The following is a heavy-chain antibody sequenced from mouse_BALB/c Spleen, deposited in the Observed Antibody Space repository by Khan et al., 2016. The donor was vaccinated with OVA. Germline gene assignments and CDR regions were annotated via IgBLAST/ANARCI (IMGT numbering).Heavy chain of an antibody. V-gene: IGHV1S136*01. Sequence: VQLKQSGPELVKPGASVKMSCKASGYTFTSYVMHWVKQKPGQGLEWIGYISPYNDDTKYNEKFKGKATLTSDKSSSTAYMELSSLTSEDSAVYCCARNYRSDVYVDCGGQGTTRTVSS. CDR1: GYTFTSYV. J-gene: IGHJ2*01. D-gene: IGHD2-14*01. CDR2: ISPYNDDT. CDR3: ARNYRSDVYVDC.